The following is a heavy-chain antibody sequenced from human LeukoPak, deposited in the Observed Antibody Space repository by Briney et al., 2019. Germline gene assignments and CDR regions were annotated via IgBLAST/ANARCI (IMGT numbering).Heavy chain of an antibody. D-gene: IGHD3-22*01. J-gene: IGHJ4*02. CDR1: GFAVRNEL. CDR3: QKDLKPSVYESGAQFDY. V-gene: IGHV3-23*01. CDR2: INYSGSGT. Sequence: GGSLRLSCAASGFAVRNELMNWVRQAPGKGLEWVSTINYSGSGTYYADSVKGRFTISRDNSKNTLYLQMNSLRAEDTAVYYYQKDLKPSVYESGAQFDYWGQGTLVTVSS.